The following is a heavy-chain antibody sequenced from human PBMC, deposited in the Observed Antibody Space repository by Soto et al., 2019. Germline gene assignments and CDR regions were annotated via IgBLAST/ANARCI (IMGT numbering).Heavy chain of an antibody. D-gene: IGHD5-18*01. J-gene: IGHJ6*01. Sequence: EVQLVESGGGLVQPGGSLRLSCAASGFTFRTYWLSWVRQVPGKGLEWVANINLDGSEKNYVDSVKGRITISRDNARNALYVQRSSLRAEDTALYYCARDGSTSWYSYDYHGMDVWCQGTRVTVSS. CDR1: GFTFRTYW. CDR3: ARDGSTSWYSYDYHGMDV. CDR2: INLDGSEK. V-gene: IGHV3-7*05.